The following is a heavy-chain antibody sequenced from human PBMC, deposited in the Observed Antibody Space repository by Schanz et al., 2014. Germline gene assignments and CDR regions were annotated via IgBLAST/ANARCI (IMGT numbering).Heavy chain of an antibody. CDR2: IIPILGIA. Sequence: QVHLVQSGAEVKKPGSSVKVSCKASGGTFSSDTFSWVRQAPGQGLEWMGRIIPILGIANYAQKFQGRVTITADRSTSTAYMDVSSLRSEDTAVYYCASSGAGYSSSWDFDYWGQGTLVTVSS. V-gene: IGHV1-69*02. D-gene: IGHD6-13*01. J-gene: IGHJ4*02. CDR3: ASSGAGYSSSWDFDY. CDR1: GGTFSSDT.